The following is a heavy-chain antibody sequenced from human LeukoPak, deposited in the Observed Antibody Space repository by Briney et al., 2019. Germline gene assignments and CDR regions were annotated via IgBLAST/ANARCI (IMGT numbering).Heavy chain of an antibody. J-gene: IGHJ4*02. D-gene: IGHD6-19*01. CDR2: IYYSGST. CDR3: ASYIAVAGTDYFDY. Sequence: SETLSLTCTVSGGSISGHYWSWIRQPPGKGLEWIGYIYYSGSTNYNPSLKSRVTISIDMSKNQFSLKLSSVTAADTAVYYCASYIAVAGTDYFDYWGQGTLVTVSS. CDR1: GGSISGHY. V-gene: IGHV4-59*11.